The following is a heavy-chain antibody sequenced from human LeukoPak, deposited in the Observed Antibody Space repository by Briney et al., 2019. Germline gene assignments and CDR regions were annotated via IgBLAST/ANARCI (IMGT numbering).Heavy chain of an antibody. CDR1: GGSSSSYY. CDR2: IDTSGTT. V-gene: IGHV4-4*07. Sequence: SETLSLTCTASGGSSSSYYWSWIRQSVAKGLEWIGRIDTSGTTNYNPFLKSRINMSVDTSKNQFSLTLGSVTAADTAVYYCARAGIVVAGSDVFDMWGQGTMVTVSS. CDR3: ARAGIVVAGSDVFDM. D-gene: IGHD6-19*01. J-gene: IGHJ3*02.